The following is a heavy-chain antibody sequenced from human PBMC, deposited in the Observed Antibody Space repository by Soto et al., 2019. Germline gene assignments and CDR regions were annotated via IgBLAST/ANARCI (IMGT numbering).Heavy chain of an antibody. J-gene: IGHJ4*02. CDR2: IYYSGST. CDR1: GGSVTSGSYY. Sequence: QVQLQESGPGLMKPSETLSLTCTVSGGSVTSGSYYWSWIRQPPGKGLEWIGYIYYSGSTNYNPSLKSRVTMSVDTSKNQFSLKLSSVTAADTAVYYCARSGSGYSGYDYFDYWGQGTLVTVSS. V-gene: IGHV4-61*01. D-gene: IGHD5-12*01. CDR3: ARSGSGYSGYDYFDY.